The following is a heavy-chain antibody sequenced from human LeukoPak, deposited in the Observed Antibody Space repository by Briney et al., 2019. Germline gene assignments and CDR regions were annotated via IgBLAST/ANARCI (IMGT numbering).Heavy chain of an antibody. V-gene: IGHV3-7*01. Sequence: SGGSLRLSCAASGFTFSSYAMSWVRQAPGKGLEWVANIKQDGSEKYYVDSVKGRFTISRDNAKNSLYLQMNSLRAEDTAVYYCARDLTLYYYDSSGIGYWGQGTLVTVSS. CDR2: IKQDGSEK. CDR3: ARDLTLYYYDSSGIGY. D-gene: IGHD3-22*01. CDR1: GFTFSSYA. J-gene: IGHJ4*02.